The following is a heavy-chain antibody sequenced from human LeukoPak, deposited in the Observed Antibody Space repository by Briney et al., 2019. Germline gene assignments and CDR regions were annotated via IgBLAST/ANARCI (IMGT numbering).Heavy chain of an antibody. D-gene: IGHD1-7*01. CDR3: AKCSETGTTRWFDP. J-gene: IGHJ5*02. CDR2: ITPSGTT. Sequence: ASVKVSCKASGYTFTNYCMHWVRQAPGQGLEWMGLITPSGTTTYAQNFQGRVTMTRDTSTSTVYMELSSLGSDDTAVYYCAKCSETGTTRWFDPWGQGTLVTVSS. V-gene: IGHV1-46*01. CDR1: GYTFTNYC.